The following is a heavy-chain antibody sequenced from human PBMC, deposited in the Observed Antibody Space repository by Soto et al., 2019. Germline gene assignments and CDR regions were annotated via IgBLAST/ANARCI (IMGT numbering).Heavy chain of an antibody. CDR1: GASISAYY. Sequence: PSETLSLTCTVSGASISAYYWSWIRQPAGKGMEGVGRLHATDWTNYNPALKSRVTMSVDTSKRQVFLNLYSLTAADPPAYYCARAQQTYYYDSSGYVAFDIWGQGTMVTV. CDR2: LHATDWT. CDR3: ARAQQTYYYDSSGYVAFDI. J-gene: IGHJ3*02. V-gene: IGHV4-4*07. D-gene: IGHD3-22*01.